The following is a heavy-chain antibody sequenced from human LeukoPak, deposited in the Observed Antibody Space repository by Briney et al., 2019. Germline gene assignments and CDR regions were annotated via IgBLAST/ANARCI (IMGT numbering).Heavy chain of an antibody. CDR1: GFTFSSYA. D-gene: IGHD2-21*02. CDR3: AKHTLVVTAIYY. J-gene: IGHJ4*02. V-gene: IGHV3-23*01. CDR2: ITGSGGTT. Sequence: AEGSLRLSCAASGFTFSSYAMSWVRQVPGKGLEWVSAITGSGGTTYYADSVKGRFTISRDNSKNTLYLQMNSLRAEDTAVYYCAKHTLVVTAIYYWGQGTLVTVSS.